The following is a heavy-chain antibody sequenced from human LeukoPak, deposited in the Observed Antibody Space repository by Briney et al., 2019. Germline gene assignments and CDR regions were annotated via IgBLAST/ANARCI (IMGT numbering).Heavy chain of an antibody. D-gene: IGHD6-13*01. Sequence: GGSLRLSCAASGFTFSSYWMHWVRQAPGKGLVWVSRINCDGSTISYADSVKGRFTISRDIANNTLYLQMNSLRAEDTAVYYCARDHSSWELPSDYWGQGTLVTVSS. J-gene: IGHJ4*02. CDR3: ARDHSSWELPSDY. CDR1: GFTFSSYW. CDR2: INCDGSTI. V-gene: IGHV3-74*01.